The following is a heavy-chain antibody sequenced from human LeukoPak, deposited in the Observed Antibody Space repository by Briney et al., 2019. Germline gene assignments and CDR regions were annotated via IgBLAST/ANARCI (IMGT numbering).Heavy chain of an antibody. CDR3: ARDLPSIAASFDI. V-gene: IGHV3-48*01. CDR2: ISSSSTI. CDR1: GFTSSGYS. D-gene: IGHD6-6*01. Sequence: GGPLSLSCAASGFTSSGYSLNWVRQAPGKGLEGVSYISSSSTIYYADSVKGRFTISRDNAKNSLYLQMNSLRAEDTAVYYCARDLPSIAASFDIWGQGTMVTVSS. J-gene: IGHJ3*02.